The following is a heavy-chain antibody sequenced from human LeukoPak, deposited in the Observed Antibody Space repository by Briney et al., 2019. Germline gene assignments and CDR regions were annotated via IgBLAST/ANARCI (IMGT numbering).Heavy chain of an antibody. J-gene: IGHJ4*02. CDR1: GFAFSNYA. CDR2: LSGGGNSR. D-gene: IGHD3-10*01. V-gene: IGHV3-23*01. CDR3: AKAVRSMVTGGGYFDS. Sequence: GGSLRLSCAASGFAFSNYAMSWVRQAPGKGLEWVSSLSGGGNSRYYADSVMGRFTISRDNSKNTLYLQMNSLRAEDTAVYYCAKAVRSMVTGGGYFDSWGQGTLVTVSS.